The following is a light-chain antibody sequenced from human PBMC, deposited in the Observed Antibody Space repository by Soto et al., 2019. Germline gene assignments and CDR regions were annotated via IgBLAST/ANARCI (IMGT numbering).Light chain of an antibody. V-gene: IGKV3-20*01. CDR2: GAS. J-gene: IGKJ1*01. CDR1: QSVGSIY. CDR3: QQYGSSPRT. Sequence: DIVLTQSPGTLSLSPGERATVSCRASQSVGSIYLAWYQQKPGQAPRLLIHGASNRASGIPDRFSGSGSGTDFTLTISRLEPEDFAVYYCQQYGSSPRTFGQGTNVDIK.